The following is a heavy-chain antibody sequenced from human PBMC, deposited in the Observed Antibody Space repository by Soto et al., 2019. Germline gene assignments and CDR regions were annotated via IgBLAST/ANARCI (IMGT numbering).Heavy chain of an antibody. V-gene: IGHV3-33*01. J-gene: IGHJ4*02. Sequence: SLRLSCAASGFTVSNTGMHWVRQAPGKGLEWVAVIWYDGNTKYYADSVRGRFTISRDTSMNTVYLQMSSLRAEDTAVYYLXXXXXXXXXSIPXXDYXGQGXLXXVSS. CDR1: GFTVSNTG. D-gene: IGHD2-2*02. CDR3: XXXXXXXXXSIPXXDY. CDR2: IWYDGNTK.